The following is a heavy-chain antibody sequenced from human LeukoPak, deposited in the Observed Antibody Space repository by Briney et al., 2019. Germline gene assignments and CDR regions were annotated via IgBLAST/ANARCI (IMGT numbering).Heavy chain of an antibody. V-gene: IGHV3-30*18. CDR3: AKSVVATRYLVDY. Sequence: GGSLRLSCAASGFTFSSYGMHWVHQAPGKGLEWVAVISYDGSNKYYADSVKGRFTISRDNSKNTLYLQMNSLRAEDTAVYYCAKSVVATRYLVDYWVQGTLVTVSS. CDR1: GFTFSSYG. J-gene: IGHJ4*02. D-gene: IGHD5-12*01. CDR2: ISYDGSNK.